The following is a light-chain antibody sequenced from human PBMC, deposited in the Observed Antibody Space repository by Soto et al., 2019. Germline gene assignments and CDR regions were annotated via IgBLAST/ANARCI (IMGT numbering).Light chain of an antibody. V-gene: IGKV3-20*01. Sequence: ESVLTQSPGTLSLSPGERATLSCRASQSVSSSYLAWYQQNPGQAPRLLIYVASSRATGIPDRFSGSGSGTDFTLTISRLEPEDFAVYYCQQYGRSPPYTFGQGTKLEIK. CDR1: QSVSSSY. CDR3: QQYGRSPPYT. J-gene: IGKJ2*01. CDR2: VAS.